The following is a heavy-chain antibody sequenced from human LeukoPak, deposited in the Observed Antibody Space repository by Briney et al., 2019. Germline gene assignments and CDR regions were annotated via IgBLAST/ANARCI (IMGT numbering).Heavy chain of an antibody. CDR2: ISSSGTYT. D-gene: IGHD6-19*01. CDR1: GFTFSDYY. J-gene: IGHJ4*02. V-gene: IGHV3-11*05. Sequence: PGGSLRLSCAASGFTFSDYYMTWIRQAPGKGLEWISYISSSGTYTNYADSVKGRFTISRDKDKNSLYLQMNSLRAEDTAVYYCARGVMLTISVAGADYWGQGALVTVSS. CDR3: ARGVMLTISVAGADY.